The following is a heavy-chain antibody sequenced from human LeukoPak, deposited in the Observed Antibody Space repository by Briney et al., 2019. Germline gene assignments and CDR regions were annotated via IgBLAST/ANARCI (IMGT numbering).Heavy chain of an antibody. J-gene: IGHJ5*02. Sequence: PAETLSLTCTASGCSISSYYWSWIRQPPGKGLEWIGYIYYSGSTNYNPSLKSRVTISVDTSKNQFSLKLSSVTAADTAVYYCARVVDCSGGSCYPPWFDPWGQGTLVTVSS. D-gene: IGHD2-15*01. CDR3: ARVVDCSGGSCYPPWFDP. CDR2: IYYSGST. V-gene: IGHV4-59*01. CDR1: GCSISSYY.